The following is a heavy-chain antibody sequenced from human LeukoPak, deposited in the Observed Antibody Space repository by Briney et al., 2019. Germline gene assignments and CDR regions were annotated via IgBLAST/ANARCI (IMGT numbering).Heavy chain of an antibody. J-gene: IGHJ4*02. CDR1: GYTFSSYW. CDR3: ARIYGKYFDY. D-gene: IGHD2/OR15-2a*01. Sequence: GESLKISCQGFGYTFSSYWIGWVRQMPGKGLEWMGIIYPGDSDTRYSPSFQGQVTISADKSISTAYLQWSGLKASDTAMYYCARIYGKYFDYWGQGTLVTVSS. V-gene: IGHV5-51*01. CDR2: IYPGDSDT.